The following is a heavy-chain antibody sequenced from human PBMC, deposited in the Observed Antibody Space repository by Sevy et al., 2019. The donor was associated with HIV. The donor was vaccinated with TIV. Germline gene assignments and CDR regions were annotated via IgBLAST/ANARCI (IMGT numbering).Heavy chain of an antibody. CDR1: GGSITSLY. Sequence: SETLSLTCTVSGGSITSLYWDWIRQPPGKGLEWIANIYYNGHINYNPSLKSRVTLSLDTSKNQFSMRLSSVTAADTAMYYCAGENAWGRGYSWGQGTLVTVSS. J-gene: IGHJ4*02. CDR2: IYYNGHI. D-gene: IGHD1-26*01. V-gene: IGHV4-59*08. CDR3: AGENAWGRGYS.